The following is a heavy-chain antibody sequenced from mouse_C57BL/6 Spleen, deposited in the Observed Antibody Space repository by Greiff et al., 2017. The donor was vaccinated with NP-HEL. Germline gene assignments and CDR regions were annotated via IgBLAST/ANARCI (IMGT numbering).Heavy chain of an antibody. CDR1: GYTFTSYW. Sequence: QVQLQQPGAELVMPGASVKLSCKASGYTFTSYWMHWVKQRPGQGLEWIGEIDPSDSYTNYNQQFKGKSTLTVDKSSITAYMQLSSLTSEDSAVYYCARGDYGRRDYFDYWGQGTTLTVSS. J-gene: IGHJ2*01. CDR2: IDPSDSYT. CDR3: ARGDYGRRDYFDY. V-gene: IGHV1-69*01. D-gene: IGHD1-1*01.